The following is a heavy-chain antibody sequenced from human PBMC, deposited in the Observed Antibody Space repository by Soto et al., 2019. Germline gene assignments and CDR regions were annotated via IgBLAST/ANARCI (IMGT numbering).Heavy chain of an antibody. D-gene: IGHD3-10*01. CDR3: ARVPMVRGVICYFDY. Sequence: LSLTCAVSGYSISSGYYWGWIRQPPGKGLEWIGSIYHSGSTYYNPSLKSRVTISVDTSKNQFSLKLSSVTAADTAVYYCARVPMVRGVICYFDYWGQGTLVTSPQ. CDR2: IYHSGST. CDR1: GYSISSGYY. J-gene: IGHJ4*02. V-gene: IGHV4-38-2*01.